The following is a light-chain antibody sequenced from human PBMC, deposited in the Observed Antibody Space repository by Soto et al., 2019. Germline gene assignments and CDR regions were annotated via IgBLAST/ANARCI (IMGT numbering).Light chain of an antibody. J-gene: IGKJ1*01. CDR3: HQRQSWPRT. Sequence: DIGMTQSPGTLSLSPGERATLSCRASQSISSNYLAWYQQKPGQSPRLLIYGASSRATGIPDRFSGSGSGTDFTLTISDVQPEDFALYYCHQRQSWPRTFGQGTKVDIK. V-gene: IGKV3-20*01. CDR1: QSISSNY. CDR2: GAS.